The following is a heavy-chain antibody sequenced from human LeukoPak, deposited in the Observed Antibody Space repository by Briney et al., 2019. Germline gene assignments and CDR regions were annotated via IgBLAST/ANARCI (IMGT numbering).Heavy chain of an antibody. V-gene: IGHV4-59*01. J-gene: IGHJ4*02. Sequence: SETLSLTCTVSGGSISSYYWSWIRQPPGKGLEWIGYIYYSGSTNYNPSLKSRVTISVDTSKNQFSLKLSSVTAADTAVYYCARVGGKAGYSSSWYPYYFDYWGQGTLVTVSS. CDR1: GGSISSYY. CDR2: IYYSGST. CDR3: ARVGGKAGYSSSWYPYYFDY. D-gene: IGHD6-13*01.